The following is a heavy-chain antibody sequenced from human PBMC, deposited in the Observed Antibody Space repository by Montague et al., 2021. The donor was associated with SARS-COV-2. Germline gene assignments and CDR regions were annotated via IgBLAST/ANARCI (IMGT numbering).Heavy chain of an antibody. CDR2: SDHSGIT. D-gene: IGHD4/OR15-4a*01. Sequence: SETLSLTCTVSGGSISSGSYWGWIRQPPGKGLEWIGTSDHSGITYYSPSLKSRVTISLDTSKNQFSLNLDSVTASVTAMYYCARVISAVAGANFYFDYWGQGTLVTVSS. J-gene: IGHJ4*02. CDR1: GGSISSGSY. CDR3: ARVISAVAGANFYFDY. V-gene: IGHV4-38-2*02.